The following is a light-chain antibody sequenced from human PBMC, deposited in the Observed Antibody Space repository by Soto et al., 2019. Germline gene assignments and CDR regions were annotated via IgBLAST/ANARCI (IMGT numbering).Light chain of an antibody. CDR3: SSYTSSTTLYV. V-gene: IGLV2-14*01. CDR1: SSDVGDYNY. Sequence: QSALTQPASVSGSPGQSITISCTGTSSDVGDYNYVSWYQQHPGKAPKLMIFEVSYRPSGVSNRFSGSKSGNTASLTISGLQGEDEADYYCSSYTSSTTLYVFGTGTKLTVL. CDR2: EVS. J-gene: IGLJ1*01.